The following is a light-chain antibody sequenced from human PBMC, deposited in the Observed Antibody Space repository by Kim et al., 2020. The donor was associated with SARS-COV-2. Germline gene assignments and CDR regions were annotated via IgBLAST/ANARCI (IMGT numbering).Light chain of an antibody. CDR2: AAS. Sequence: DIQITQSPSSLSASVGDRVTISCRASQSISSYVNWYQHKAGKGPKLLIYAASSLQSGVPSRFSGSGSGTDFTLTISSLQPEDFATYSCQQTYSFPQITFGQGTRLEIK. CDR3: QQTYSFPQIT. J-gene: IGKJ5*01. CDR1: QSISSY. V-gene: IGKV1-39*01.